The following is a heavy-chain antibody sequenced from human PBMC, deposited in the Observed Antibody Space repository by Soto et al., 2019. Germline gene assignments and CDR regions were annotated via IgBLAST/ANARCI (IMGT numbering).Heavy chain of an antibody. Sequence: GGSLRLSCVASGFSFSTSGIHWVRQAPGKGLEWVGVISSDGQTKYYADSVKGRFTISRDNSKNTLYLQMDSLRPEDTAVYYCAKEIAVAGDLDYWGHGTLVTVSS. V-gene: IGHV3-30*18. CDR1: GFSFSTSG. CDR3: AKEIAVAGDLDY. D-gene: IGHD6-19*01. J-gene: IGHJ4*01. CDR2: ISSDGQTK.